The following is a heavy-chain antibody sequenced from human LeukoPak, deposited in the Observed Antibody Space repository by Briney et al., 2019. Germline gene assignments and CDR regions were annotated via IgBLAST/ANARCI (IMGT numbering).Heavy chain of an antibody. CDR3: ALIAFRRLISSEY. D-gene: IGHD3-16*01. Sequence: GGSLRLSCAASGFTFSTYAMSWARQAPGKGLEWVSEIGGSGDNTDYADSVEGRFTISRDNSKNTLYLQMSSLRAEDTAIYYCALIAFRRLISSEYWGQGTLVTVSS. CDR2: IGGSGDNT. V-gene: IGHV3-23*01. CDR1: GFTFSTYA. J-gene: IGHJ4*02.